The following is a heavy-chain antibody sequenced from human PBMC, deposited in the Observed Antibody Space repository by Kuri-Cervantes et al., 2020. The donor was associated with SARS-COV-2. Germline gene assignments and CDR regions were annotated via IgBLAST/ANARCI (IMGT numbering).Heavy chain of an antibody. V-gene: IGHV1-69*13. CDR2: IIPIFGTA. D-gene: IGHD6-19*01. J-gene: IGHJ4*02. CDR3: ARGIRAPLYSSGWYSN. CDR1: GGTFSSYA. Sequence: SVKVSCKASGGTFSSYAISWVRQAPGQGLEWMGGIIPIFGTANYAQKFQGGVTITADESTSTAYMELSSLRSEDTAVYYCARGIRAPLYSSGWYSNWGQGTLVTVSS.